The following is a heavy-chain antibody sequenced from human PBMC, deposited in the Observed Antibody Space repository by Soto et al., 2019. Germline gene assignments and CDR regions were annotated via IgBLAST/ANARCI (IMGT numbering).Heavy chain of an antibody. Sequence: SLTCTVSGSSIGSFYWSWIRPSPGWTLEWIGYIYASRATTYNPSLESSITMSVDIPNNEFSLDLTSVIAADTAVYYCARSHSFDGSIYHYYFDVWAQGTLVTVSS. CDR2: IYASRAT. CDR1: GSSIGSFY. D-gene: IGHD3-3*02. V-gene: IGHV4-59*01. J-gene: IGHJ4*02. CDR3: ARSHSFDGSIYHYYFDV.